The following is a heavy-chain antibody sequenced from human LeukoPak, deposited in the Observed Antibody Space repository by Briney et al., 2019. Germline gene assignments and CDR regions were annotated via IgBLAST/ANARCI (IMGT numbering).Heavy chain of an antibody. J-gene: IGHJ6*04. Sequence: SETLSLTCTVSGGSISSYYRSWIRQPPGKGLEWIGYIYYSGSTNYNPSLKSRVTISVDTSKNQFSLKLSSVTAADTAVYYCAKSLYSGYDEYYYYYYGMDVWGKGTTVTVSS. V-gene: IGHV4-59*01. D-gene: IGHD5-12*01. CDR2: IYYSGST. CDR3: AKSLYSGYDEYYYYYYGMDV. CDR1: GGSISSYY.